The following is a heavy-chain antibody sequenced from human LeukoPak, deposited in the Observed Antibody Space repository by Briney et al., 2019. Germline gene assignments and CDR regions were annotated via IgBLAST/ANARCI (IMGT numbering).Heavy chain of an antibody. D-gene: IGHD2-2*01. CDR1: GGSISSGGYY. V-gene: IGHV4-30-2*01. J-gene: IGHJ4*02. CDR2: IYHSGST. CDR3: ARHIVVVPAADIRAGTSFDY. Sequence: PSETLSLTCTVSGGSISSGGYYWSWIRQPPGKGLEWIGYIYHSGSTYCNPSLKSRVTISVDRSKNQFSLKLSSVTAADTAVYYCARHIVVVPAADIRAGTSFDYWGQGTLVTVSS.